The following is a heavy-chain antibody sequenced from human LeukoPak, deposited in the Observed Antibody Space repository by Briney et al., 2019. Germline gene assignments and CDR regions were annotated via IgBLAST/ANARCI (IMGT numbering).Heavy chain of an antibody. J-gene: IGHJ4*02. CDR2: INPGGGGT. CDR1: GYTFTNHY. Sequence: ASVKVSCKASGYTFTNHYMHWVRQAPGQGLEWMGKINPGGGGTTYAQKVQGRVTMTRDKSTSTVYMELSSLRSEDTAMYYCTVLLRTLQLLDFWGQGTLVTVAS. V-gene: IGHV1-46*01. D-gene: IGHD3-10*01. CDR3: TVLLRTLQLLDF.